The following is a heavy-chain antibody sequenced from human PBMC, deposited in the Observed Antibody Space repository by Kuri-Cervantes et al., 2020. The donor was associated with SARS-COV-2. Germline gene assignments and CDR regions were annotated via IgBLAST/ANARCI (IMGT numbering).Heavy chain of an antibody. J-gene: IGHJ4*02. CDR1: GGSISSYY. Sequence: GSLRLSCTVSGGSISSYYWSWIRQPPGKGLEWIGEINHSGSINYNPSLKSRVTISVDTSKNQFSLKLSSVTAADTAVYYCARGLANFGTTRTNFDFWGQGTLVTVSS. CDR2: INHSGSI. V-gene: IGHV4-34*01. D-gene: IGHD1-7*01. CDR3: ARGLANFGTTRTNFDF.